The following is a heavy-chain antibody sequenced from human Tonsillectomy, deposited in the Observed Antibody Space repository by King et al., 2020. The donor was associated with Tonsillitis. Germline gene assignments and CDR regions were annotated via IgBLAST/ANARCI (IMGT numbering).Heavy chain of an antibody. J-gene: IGHJ4*02. CDR3: ATPPYYYGTGGY. D-gene: IGHD3-10*01. V-gene: IGHV4-34*01. Sequence: VQLQQWGAGLLKPSETLSLTCTVYGVSFSSYYWSWIRQSPGKGLEWIGEINHSGSTNYNPSLKSRVTISVDTSKKQLSLKLSSVTAADTAVYYCATPPYYYGTGGYWGQGTLVTVSS. CDR2: INHSGST. CDR1: GVSFSSYY.